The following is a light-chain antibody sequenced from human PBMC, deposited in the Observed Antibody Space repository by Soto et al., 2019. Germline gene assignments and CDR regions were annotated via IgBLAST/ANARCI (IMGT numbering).Light chain of an antibody. CDR3: AAWDDSLKAML. Sequence: QSVLTQPPSASGTPGQTVTISCSGSGSNIGENAVNWYQHLPGTAPQLLIYSNALRPSGVPHRFSGSKSGTAGSLAISGLQSEDEAHYYCAAWDDSLKAMLFGGGTQLTV. J-gene: IGLJ3*02. V-gene: IGLV1-44*01. CDR2: SNA. CDR1: GSNIGENA.